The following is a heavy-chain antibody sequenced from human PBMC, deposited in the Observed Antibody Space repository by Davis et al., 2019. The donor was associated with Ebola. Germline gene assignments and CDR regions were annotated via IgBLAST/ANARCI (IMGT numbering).Heavy chain of an antibody. Sequence: SGPTLVKPTQTLTLTCSFSGFSLDTTAVGVGWIRQSPGKALEWLALIYWDDDKRYNPSLKSRLTIPKDTSKNQVVLVMTNMDPLYTATYYCAHSIMLQVRGFNYWGQGALVTVSS. CDR1: GFSLDTTAVG. CDR2: IYWDDDK. CDR3: AHSIMLQVRGFNY. D-gene: IGHD3-16*01. J-gene: IGHJ4*02. V-gene: IGHV2-5*02.